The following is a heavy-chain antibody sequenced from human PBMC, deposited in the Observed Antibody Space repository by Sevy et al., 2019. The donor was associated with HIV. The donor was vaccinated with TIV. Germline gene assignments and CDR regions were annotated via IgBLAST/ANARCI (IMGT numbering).Heavy chain of an antibody. Sequence: ASVKVSCKASGYTFTSYGISWVRQAPGQGLEWMGWISAYNGNTNYVQKLQGRVTMTTDTSTSTAYMELRSLRSDDTAVYYCARSIVLVPAAELLHFDYRGQGTLVTVSS. CDR2: ISAYNGNT. J-gene: IGHJ4*02. V-gene: IGHV1-18*01. CDR3: ARSIVLVPAAELLHFDY. D-gene: IGHD2-2*01. CDR1: GYTFTSYG.